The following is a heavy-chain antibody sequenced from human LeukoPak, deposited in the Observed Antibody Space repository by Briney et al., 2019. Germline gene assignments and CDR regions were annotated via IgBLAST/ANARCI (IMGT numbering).Heavy chain of an antibody. CDR1: GFTFSSYA. CDR3: ARPHLKSLLGYYDFWSGYYTPLDAFDI. CDR2: IYSGGGT. V-gene: IGHV3-66*02. J-gene: IGHJ3*02. D-gene: IGHD3-3*01. Sequence: GGSLRLSCAASGFTFSSYAMSWVRQAPGRGLEWVSVIYSGGGTYYAESVKGRFTISRDNSKNTLYLQMNSLRAEDTAVYYCARPHLKSLLGYYDFWSGYYTPLDAFDIWGQGTMVTVSS.